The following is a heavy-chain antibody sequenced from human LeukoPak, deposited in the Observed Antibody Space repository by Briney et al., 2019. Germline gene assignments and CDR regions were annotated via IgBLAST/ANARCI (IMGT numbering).Heavy chain of an antibody. CDR3: ASSYCSGGHCYPQQTVYYFDF. CDR2: INTNTGNP. J-gene: IGHJ4*02. V-gene: IGHV7-4-1*02. D-gene: IGHD2-15*01. Sequence: GASVKVSCKASGYTFTTYAMNWVRQAPGQGLEWMGWINTNTGNPTYAQGFTGRFVFFLDTSVSTAYLRISGLKAEDTAVYYCASSYCSGGHCYPQQTVYYFDFWGQGTLVTVSS. CDR1: GYTFTTYA.